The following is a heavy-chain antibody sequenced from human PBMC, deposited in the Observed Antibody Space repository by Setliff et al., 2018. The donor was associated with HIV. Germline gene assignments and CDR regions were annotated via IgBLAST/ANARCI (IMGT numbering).Heavy chain of an antibody. J-gene: IGHJ4*02. V-gene: IGHV1-2*02. D-gene: IGHD3-3*01. CDR2: FNPFSGGT. CDR1: GYTLTDYY. Sequence: ASVKVSCKASGYTLTDYYILWMRQAPGQGLEWVGWFNPFSGGTNFAQKFQGRVTMTRDTSISTAYMELSRLRSDDTAVYYCARGTYISLFRLVTPLFDYWGQGTLVTVSS. CDR3: ARGTYISLFRLVTPLFDY.